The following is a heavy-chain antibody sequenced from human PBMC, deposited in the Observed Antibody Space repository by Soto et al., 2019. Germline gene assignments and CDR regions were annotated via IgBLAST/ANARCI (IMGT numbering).Heavy chain of an antibody. CDR2: ISGSGGST. CDR3: AKALVGEVGATDY. D-gene: IGHD1-26*01. CDR1: GFTFSNYA. V-gene: IGHV3-23*01. J-gene: IGHJ4*02. Sequence: AGGSLRLSCTASGFTFSNYAMSWVRQAPGKGLEWVSAISGSGGSTYYADSVKGRFTISRDNSRNTLYLQMNSLGAEDAALYYCAKALVGEVGATDYWGQGXLVTVYS.